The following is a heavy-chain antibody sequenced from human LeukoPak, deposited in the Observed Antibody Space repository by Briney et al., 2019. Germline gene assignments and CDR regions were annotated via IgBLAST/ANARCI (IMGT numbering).Heavy chain of an antibody. CDR3: ARLDSSGYYYFDY. CDR2: IENSGRT. CDR1: GGSITSDY. Sequence: PSETLSLTCIVSGGSITSDYWSWIRQPPGKGLEWIGYIENSGRTEYNPSLMSRITISVDTSKNQFSLKLSSVTAADTAVYYCARLDSSGYYYFDYWGQGTLVTVSS. V-gene: IGHV4-59*01. J-gene: IGHJ4*02. D-gene: IGHD3-22*01.